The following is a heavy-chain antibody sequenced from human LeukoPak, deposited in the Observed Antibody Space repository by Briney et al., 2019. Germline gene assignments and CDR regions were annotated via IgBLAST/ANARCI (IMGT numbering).Heavy chain of an antibody. Sequence: GGSLRLSCEASGFSSSEYGMHWDRQGPGKRLEWVAFIRSDGSNKYYADSVKGRFTVSRDNSKKTLYLQMNSLRGEDTAVYYCAKDHCSRCSEDHYLDSWGQGTLVTVPS. J-gene: IGHJ4*02. CDR2: IRSDGSNK. CDR1: GFSSSEYG. CDR3: AKDHCSRCSEDHYLDS. D-gene: IGHD2-15*01. V-gene: IGHV3-30*02.